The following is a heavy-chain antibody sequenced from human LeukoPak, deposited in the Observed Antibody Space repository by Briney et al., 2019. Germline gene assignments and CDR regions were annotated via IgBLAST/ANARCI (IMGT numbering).Heavy chain of an antibody. CDR3: AIEGIAAAGFDY. Sequence: GGSLRLSCAASGFSFGSYAMGWTRQAPGKGLEWVAVIWYDGSNKYYADSVKGRFTISRDNSKNTLYLQMNSLRAEDTAVYYCAIEGIAAAGFDYWGQGTLVTVSS. V-gene: IGHV3-33*08. D-gene: IGHD6-13*01. CDR1: GFSFGSYA. CDR2: IWYDGSNK. J-gene: IGHJ4*02.